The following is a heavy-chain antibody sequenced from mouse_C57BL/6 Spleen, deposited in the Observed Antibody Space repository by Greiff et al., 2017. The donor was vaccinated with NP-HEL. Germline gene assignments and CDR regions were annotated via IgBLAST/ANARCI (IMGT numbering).Heavy chain of an antibody. Sequence: EVQLQQSGPELVKPGASVKIPCKASGYTFTDYNMDWVKQSHGKSLEWIGDINPNNGGTIYNQKFKGKATLTVDKSSSTAYMELRSLTSEDTAVYYCARGYYGISYYAMDYWGQGTSVTVSS. V-gene: IGHV1-18*01. CDR1: GYTFTDYN. CDR2: INPNNGGT. CDR3: ARGYYGISYYAMDY. D-gene: IGHD1-2*01. J-gene: IGHJ4*01.